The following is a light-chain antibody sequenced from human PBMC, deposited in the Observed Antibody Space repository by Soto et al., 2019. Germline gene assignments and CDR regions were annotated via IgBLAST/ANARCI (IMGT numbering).Light chain of an antibody. J-gene: IGKJ1*01. V-gene: IGKV1-5*03. CDR1: QNIDSG. Sequence: DIQMTQSPSTQSASVGDRVSITCRDSQNIDSGLAWYQQKPGKAPVLLIHEASSLEGGVPSRFSGSGSGTDFTLSISSLQPEDFATYYCQQYKTYSWTFGQGTKVEI. CDR2: EAS. CDR3: QQYKTYSWT.